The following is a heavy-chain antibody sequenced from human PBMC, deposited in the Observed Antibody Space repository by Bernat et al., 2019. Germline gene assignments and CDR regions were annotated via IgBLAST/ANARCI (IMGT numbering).Heavy chain of an antibody. D-gene: IGHD3-10*01. CDR2: ITSGGST. V-gene: IGHV3-23*04. Sequence: EVQLVESGGGLVQPGGSLRLSCEASGFTFSDHGMSWVRQAPGKGLEWVSAITSGGSTYRADSVKGRFTISRDTSKNTLYLQMNSLRPEDTAVYYCAISGSGNFLDYWGQGTLVTVT. J-gene: IGHJ4*02. CDR3: AISGSGNFLDY. CDR1: GFTFSDHG.